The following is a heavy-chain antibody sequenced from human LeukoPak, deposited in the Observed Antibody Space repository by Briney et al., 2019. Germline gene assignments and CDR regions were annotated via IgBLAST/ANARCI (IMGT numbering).Heavy chain of an antibody. CDR3: ARDSIDLSYYYDSSGYSHGSFDY. V-gene: IGHV4-39*07. Sequence: SETLSLTCTVSGGSISSSSYYWGWIRQPPGKGLEWIGSIYYSGSTYYNPSLKSRVTISVDTSKNQFSLKLSSVTAADTAVYYCARDSIDLSYYYDSSGYSHGSFDYWGQGTLVTVSS. D-gene: IGHD3-22*01. J-gene: IGHJ4*02. CDR2: IYYSGST. CDR1: GGSISSSSYY.